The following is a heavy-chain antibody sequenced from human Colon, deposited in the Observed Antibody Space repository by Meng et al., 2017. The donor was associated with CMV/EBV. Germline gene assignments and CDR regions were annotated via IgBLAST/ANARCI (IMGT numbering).Heavy chain of an antibody. CDR2: IGTVGDT. V-gene: IGHV3-13*01. CDR1: GFTFSTSD. Sequence: GGSLRLSCTASGFTFSTSDFHWVRQPTGKGLEWVSSIGTVGDTYSIGSVKGRFIISREDAQNSVYLQMNGLRDGDTGLYYCARARSPTHFDYWGQGALVTVSS. CDR3: ARARSPTHFDY. J-gene: IGHJ4*02.